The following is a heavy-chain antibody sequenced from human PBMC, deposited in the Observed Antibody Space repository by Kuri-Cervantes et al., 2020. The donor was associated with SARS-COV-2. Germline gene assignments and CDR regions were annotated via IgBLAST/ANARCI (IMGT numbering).Heavy chain of an antibody. J-gene: IGHJ4*02. CDR1: GFTFSSYD. D-gene: IGHD3-22*01. CDR2: IGTAGDT. CDR3: ARGRLDSSGYYFDY. V-gene: IGHV3-13*04. Sequence: GESLKISCAASGFTFSSYDIHWVRQATGKGLEWVSAIGTAGDTYYPGSVKGRFTISRENAKNSLYLQMNSLRAGDTAVYYCARGRLDSSGYYFDYWGQGTLVTVSS.